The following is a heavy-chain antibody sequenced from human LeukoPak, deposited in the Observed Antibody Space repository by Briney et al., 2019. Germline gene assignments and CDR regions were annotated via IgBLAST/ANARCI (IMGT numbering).Heavy chain of an antibody. CDR3: ATDREGDPSAYYLV. J-gene: IGHJ4*02. CDR2: IYSGGTT. D-gene: IGHD3-22*01. Sequence: PGGSLRLSCAASGFTVSNNYMNWVRQAPGKGLEWVSVIYSGGTTYYADSVKGRFTISRDNSKNTLFLQMNSLRAEDSAVYYCATDREGDPSAYYLVGGQGTLITVSS. CDR1: GFTVSNNY. V-gene: IGHV3-53*01.